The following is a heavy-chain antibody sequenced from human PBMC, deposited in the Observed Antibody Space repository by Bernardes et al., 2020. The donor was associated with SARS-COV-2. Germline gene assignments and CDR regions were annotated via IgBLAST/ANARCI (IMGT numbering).Heavy chain of an antibody. CDR2: IKQDGSEK. CDR1: GFTFSSYW. J-gene: IGHJ3*02. V-gene: IGHV3-7*01. D-gene: IGHD3-22*01. Sequence: GGSLRLSCAASGFTFSSYWMNWVRQAPGKGLEWVANIKQDGSEKYYVDSVKGRFTISRDNAKNSLYLQMNSLRAEDTAVYYCARDYYSGYHDAFDIWGQGTMVTVSS. CDR3: ARDYYSGYHDAFDI.